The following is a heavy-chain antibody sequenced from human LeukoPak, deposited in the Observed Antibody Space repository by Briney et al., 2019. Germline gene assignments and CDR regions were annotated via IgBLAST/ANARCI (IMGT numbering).Heavy chain of an antibody. CDR2: INHSGST. J-gene: IGHJ4*02. V-gene: IGHV4-34*01. CDR3: AGDATPGLDTAMPERDY. D-gene: IGHD5-18*01. CDR1: GGSFSGYY. Sequence: SETLSLTCAVYGGSFSGYYWSWIRQPPGKGLEWIGEINHSGSTNYNPSLKSRVTISVDTSKNQFSLRLSSVTAADTAVYYCAGDATPGLDTAMPERDYWGQGTLVTVSS.